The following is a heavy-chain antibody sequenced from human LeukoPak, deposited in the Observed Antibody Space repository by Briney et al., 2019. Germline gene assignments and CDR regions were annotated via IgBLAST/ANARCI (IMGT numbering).Heavy chain of an antibody. CDR1: GFTVGNNR. J-gene: IGHJ4*02. D-gene: IGHD4-23*01. Sequence: GGSLRLSCAASGFTVGNNRMSWVRQAPGKGLEWVSTVYGGGNTAYADSVKGRFTISRDNAKNSLYLQMNSLRAEDTAVYYCARARWLDGHWGQGTLVTVSS. CDR2: VYGGGNT. V-gene: IGHV3-53*01. CDR3: ARARWLDGH.